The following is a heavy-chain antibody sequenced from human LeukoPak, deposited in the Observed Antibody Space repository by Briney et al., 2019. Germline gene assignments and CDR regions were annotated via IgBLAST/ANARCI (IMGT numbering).Heavy chain of an antibody. V-gene: IGHV4-34*01. CDR1: GGSFSGYY. Sequence: SETLSLTCAVYGGSFSGYYWSWIRQPPGKGLEWIGEINHSGSINYNPSLKSRVTISVDTSKNQFSLKLSSVTAADTAVYYCAREGSKQWLVNWFDPWGQGTLVTVSS. CDR2: INHSGSI. D-gene: IGHD6-19*01. J-gene: IGHJ5*02. CDR3: AREGSKQWLVNWFDP.